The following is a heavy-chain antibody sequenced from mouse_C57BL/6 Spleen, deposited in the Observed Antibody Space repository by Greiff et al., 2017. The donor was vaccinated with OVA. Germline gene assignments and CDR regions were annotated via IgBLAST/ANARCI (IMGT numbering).Heavy chain of an antibody. D-gene: IGHD1-1*01. CDR1: GYTFTSYW. CDR3: ARLDYGSSPDY. V-gene: IGHV1-69*01. Sequence: VQLQQSGAELVMPGASVKLSCKASGYTFTSYWMHWVKQRPGQGLEWIGEIDPSDSYTNYNQKFKGKSTLTVDKSSSTAYMQLSSLTSEDSAVYYCARLDYGSSPDYWGQGTTLTVSS. CDR2: IDPSDSYT. J-gene: IGHJ2*01.